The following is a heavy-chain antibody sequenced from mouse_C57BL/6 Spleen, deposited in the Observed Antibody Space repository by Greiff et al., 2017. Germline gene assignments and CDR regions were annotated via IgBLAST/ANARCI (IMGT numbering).Heavy chain of an antibody. CDR1: GYTFTDYN. Sequence: VQLQQSGPELVKPGASVKMSCKASGYTFTDYNMHWVKQSHGKSLEWIGYINPNNGGTSYNQKFKGKATLTVNKSSSTAYMELRSLTSEDSAVSYCARSPWLITTVGATDYWGQGTTLTVSS. CDR2: INPNNGGT. J-gene: IGHJ2*01. CDR3: ARSPWLITTVGATDY. V-gene: IGHV1-22*01. D-gene: IGHD1-1*01.